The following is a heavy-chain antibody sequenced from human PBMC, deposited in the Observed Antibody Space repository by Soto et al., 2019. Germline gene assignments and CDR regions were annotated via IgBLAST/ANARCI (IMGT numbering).Heavy chain of an antibody. CDR1: GYSFSSYW. CDR3: ARDGVYYGSPNSDY. D-gene: IGHD3-10*01. V-gene: IGHV5-51*01. Sequence: GESLKISCNVSGYSFSSYWIGWVRQMPGKGLEWMGIIYPGDSDTRYSPSCQGHVTISADMSIITAYMELSSLRSEDTAVYYCARDGVYYGSPNSDYWGQGTLVTVSS. CDR2: IYPGDSDT. J-gene: IGHJ4*02.